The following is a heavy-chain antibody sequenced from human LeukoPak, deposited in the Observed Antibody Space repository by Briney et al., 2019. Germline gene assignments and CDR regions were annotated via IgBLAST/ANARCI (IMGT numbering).Heavy chain of an antibody. CDR3: ARGDYYDSSGSRSGFDY. CDR1: GGTFSSYA. V-gene: IGHV1-69*01. CDR2: IIPIFGTA. Sequence: SVKVSCKASGGTFSSYAISWVRPAPGQGLEWMGGIIPIFGTANYAQKFQGRVTITADESTSTAYMELSSLRSEDTAVYYCARGDYYDSSGSRSGFDYWGQGTLVTVSS. J-gene: IGHJ4*02. D-gene: IGHD3-22*01.